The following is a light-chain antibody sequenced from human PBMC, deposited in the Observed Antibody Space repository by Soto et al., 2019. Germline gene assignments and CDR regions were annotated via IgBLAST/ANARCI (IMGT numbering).Light chain of an antibody. CDR2: VGTGEIVG. CDR1: SGYSNYK. CDR3: GADHGSGSNFVHVV. Sequence: QLVLTQPPSASASLGASVTLTCTLSSGYSNYKVDWYQQRPGKGPRFVMRVGTGEIVGSKGDGIPDRFSVLGSGLNRYLTIKNIQEEDESDYHCGADHGSGSNFVHVVFGGGTKLTVL. J-gene: IGLJ2*01. V-gene: IGLV9-49*01.